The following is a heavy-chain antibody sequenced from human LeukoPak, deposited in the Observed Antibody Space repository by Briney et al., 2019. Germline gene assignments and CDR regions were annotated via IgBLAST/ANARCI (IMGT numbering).Heavy chain of an antibody. Sequence: GGSLRLSCAASGFTFSDHYMSWIRQAPGKGLEWVSYISSSGSTIYYADSVKGRFTISRDNAKNSLYLQMNSLRAEDTAVCYCARDRPARIARPPFDYWGQGTLVTVSS. CDR1: GFTFSDHY. V-gene: IGHV3-11*01. D-gene: IGHD6-13*01. J-gene: IGHJ4*02. CDR2: ISSSGSTI. CDR3: ARDRPARIARPPFDY.